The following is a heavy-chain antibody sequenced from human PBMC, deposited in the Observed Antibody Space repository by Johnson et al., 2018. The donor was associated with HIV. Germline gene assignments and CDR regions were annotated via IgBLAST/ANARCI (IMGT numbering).Heavy chain of an antibody. CDR3: ARADTAMVRGAFDI. V-gene: IGHV3-23*04. CDR2: ISGSGGST. D-gene: IGHD5-18*01. CDR1: GFTFSSSA. J-gene: IGHJ3*02. Sequence: VQLVESGGGLVQPGGSLRLSCAASGFTFSSSAMSWVRQAPGKGLEWVSGISGSGGSTYYADSVKGRFTISRDNAKNSLYLQMNSLRAEDTALYYCARADTAMVRGAFDIWGQGTMVTVSS.